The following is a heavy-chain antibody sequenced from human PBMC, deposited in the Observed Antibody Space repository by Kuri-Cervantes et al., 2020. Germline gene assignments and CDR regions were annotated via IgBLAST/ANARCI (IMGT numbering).Heavy chain of an antibody. CDR3: ARVRALGPTGVNWFDP. J-gene: IGHJ5*02. V-gene: IGHV4-59*12. D-gene: IGHD1-26*01. Sequence: SETLSLTCTVSGGSISSYYWSWIRQPPGKGLEWIGYIYYSGSTNYNPSLKSRVTISVDTSKNQFSLKLSSVTAADTAVYYCARVRALGPTGVNWFDPWGQGTLVTVSS. CDR2: IYYSGST. CDR1: GGSISSYY.